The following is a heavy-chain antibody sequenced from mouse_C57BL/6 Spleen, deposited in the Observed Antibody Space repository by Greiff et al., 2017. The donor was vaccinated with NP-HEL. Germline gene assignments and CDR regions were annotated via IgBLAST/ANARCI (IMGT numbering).Heavy chain of an antibody. J-gene: IGHJ4*01. V-gene: IGHV5-9-1*02. CDR2: ISSGGDYI. D-gene: IGHD1-1*01. CDR1: GFTFSSYA. CDR3: TREGTTVVARAMDY. Sequence: EVKLMESGEGLVKPGGSLKLSCAASGFTFSSYAMSWVRQTPEKRLEWVAYISSGGDYIYYADTVKGRFTISRDNARNTLYLQMSSLKSEDTAMYYCTREGTTVVARAMDYWGQGTSVTVSS.